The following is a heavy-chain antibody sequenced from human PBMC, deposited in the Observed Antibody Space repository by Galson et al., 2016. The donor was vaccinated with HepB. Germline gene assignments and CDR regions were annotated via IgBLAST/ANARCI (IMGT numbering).Heavy chain of an antibody. J-gene: IGHJ5*02. V-gene: IGHV4-39*01. Sequence: ETLSLTCIVSGDSIRSDSDYWGWVRQSPGKGLEWIGSIFYTGTTYYNPSLKSRLTLFLDKSSNQFSLRLRSVTAADTALYSCARHGELDSDRGWFDPWGQGTLVTVSS. CDR2: IFYTGTT. D-gene: IGHD1-1*01. CDR1: GDSIRSDSDY. CDR3: ARHGELDSDRGWFDP.